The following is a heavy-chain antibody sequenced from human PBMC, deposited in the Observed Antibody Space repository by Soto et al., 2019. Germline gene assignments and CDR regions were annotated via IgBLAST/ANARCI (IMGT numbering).Heavy chain of an antibody. CDR1: GGSISSYY. CDR2: IYYSGST. CDR3: ARRYGDCFDY. D-gene: IGHD4-17*01. V-gene: IGHV4-59*08. Sequence: QVQLQESGPGLVKPSETLSLTCTVSGGSISSYYWSWIRQPPGKGLEWIGYIYYSGSTNSNPSLKSRVTISVDTPNNQSSLKLSSVTAADTAGHYCARRYGDCFDYWGQGTLVTVPS. J-gene: IGHJ4*02.